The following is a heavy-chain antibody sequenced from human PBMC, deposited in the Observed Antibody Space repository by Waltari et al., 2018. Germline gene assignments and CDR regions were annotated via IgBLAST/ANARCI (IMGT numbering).Heavy chain of an antibody. D-gene: IGHD6-19*01. J-gene: IGHJ4*02. Sequence: QLQLQESGPGLVKPSETLSLTCTVSGGSISSSSYYWGWIRQPPGKGPEWIGSIYYRGSTYYSPSLKSRVTISVDTSKNQFSLKLSSVTAADTAVYYCIRAGSRVGFFDYWGQGTLVTVSS. CDR1: GGSISSSSYY. V-gene: IGHV4-39*01. CDR2: IYYRGST. CDR3: IRAGSRVGFFDY.